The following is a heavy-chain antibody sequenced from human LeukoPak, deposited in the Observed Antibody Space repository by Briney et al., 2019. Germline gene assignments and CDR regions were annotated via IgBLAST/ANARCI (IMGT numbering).Heavy chain of an antibody. CDR2: ISWNSGSI. D-gene: IGHD3-9*01. Sequence: GGSLRLSCAASGFTFDDYAMHWVWQAPGKGLEWVSGISWNSGSIGYADSVKGRFTISRDNTKNSLYLQMNSLRAEDTALYYCAKDNGDILTGYFLGHFDYWGQGTLVTVSS. CDR1: GFTFDDYA. J-gene: IGHJ4*02. V-gene: IGHV3-9*01. CDR3: AKDNGDILTGYFLGHFDY.